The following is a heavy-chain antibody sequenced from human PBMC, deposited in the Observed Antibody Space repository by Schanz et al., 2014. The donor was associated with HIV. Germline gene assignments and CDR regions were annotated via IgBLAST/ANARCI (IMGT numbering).Heavy chain of an antibody. CDR3: ARDSGPGIY. V-gene: IGHV3-7*01. CDR2: IKQDGSEK. CDR1: GFSFRTHG. J-gene: IGHJ4*02. Sequence: VQLVESGGDVVQPEGSLRLSCEASGFSFRTHGMHWVRQAPGKGLEWVANIKQDGSEKHYVASVKGRFTISRDNAKNSLYLQMSSLRADDTAVYYCARDSGPGIYWGQGTLVTVSS. D-gene: IGHD3-10*01.